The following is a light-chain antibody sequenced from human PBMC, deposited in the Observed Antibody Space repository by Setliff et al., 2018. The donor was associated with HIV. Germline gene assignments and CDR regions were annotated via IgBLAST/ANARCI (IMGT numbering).Light chain of an antibody. J-gene: IGLJ1*01. V-gene: IGLV2-14*01. CDR1: SSDVGTYNA. CDR2: GVS. Sequence: QSALTQPASVSGSPGQSITISCTGTSSDVGTYNAVYWYQQHPGKAPKLMIYGVSTRPSGVSNRFSGSKSGNTASLTISGLQTEDEADYYCSSFTSSSTDVFGTGTKVTVL. CDR3: SSFTSSSTDV.